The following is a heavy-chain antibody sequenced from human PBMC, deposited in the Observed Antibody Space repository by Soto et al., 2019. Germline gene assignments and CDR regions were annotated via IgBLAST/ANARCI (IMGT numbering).Heavy chain of an antibody. J-gene: IGHJ4*02. CDR2: ISSSSDTI. CDR3: ARAYTFYDY. Sequence: EVQVVESGGDLVQPGGSLRLSCAPSGFTLPGYSMNWVRQAPGKGLEWVSYISSSSDTIYYADSVKGRFTISRDNAKNLLYLLMKSLSAEDAAVYYCARAYTFYDYWGQGTPVTVSS. D-gene: IGHD1-1*01. V-gene: IGHV3-48*01. CDR1: GFTLPGYS.